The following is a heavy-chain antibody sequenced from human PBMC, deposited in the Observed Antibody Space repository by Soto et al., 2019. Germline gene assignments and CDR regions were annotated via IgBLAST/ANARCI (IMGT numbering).Heavy chain of an antibody. CDR2: ISRTSGYI. V-gene: IGHV3-21*06. CDR3: TRGGSSWPFDY. D-gene: IGHD6-13*01. Sequence: ESGGGLVKPGGSLRLSCATSGFTFSDYSMNWVRQAPGKGLEWVSSISRTSGYISYADSLKGRFTISRDSAKNSLYLQMNSLRAEDTAVYYCTRGGSSWPFDYWGQGTLVTVSS. J-gene: IGHJ4*02. CDR1: GFTFSDYS.